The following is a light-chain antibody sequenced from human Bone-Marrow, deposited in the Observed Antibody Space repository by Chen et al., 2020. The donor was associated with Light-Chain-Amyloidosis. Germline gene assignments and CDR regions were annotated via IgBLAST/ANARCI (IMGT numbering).Light chain of an antibody. J-gene: IGLJ3*02. CDR3: QSYQGSSQGV. CDR2: EDD. Sequence: NFILTRPHSVSESPGKTVIISCTRSSGSIATNYVQWYPQRPGSSPTTVIYEDDQRPSGVPDRFSGSIDRSSNSASLTISGLKTEDEADYYCQSYQGSSQGVFGGGTKLTVL. V-gene: IGLV6-57*01. CDR1: SGSIATNY.